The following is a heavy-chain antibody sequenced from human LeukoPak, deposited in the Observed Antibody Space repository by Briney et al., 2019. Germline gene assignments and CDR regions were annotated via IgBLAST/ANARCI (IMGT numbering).Heavy chain of an antibody. CDR2: INHSGST. CDR1: RGSFSGYY. J-gene: IGHJ4*02. D-gene: IGHD2-2*01. CDR3: ARFVVVPAAIYYFDY. Sequence: SETLSLTCAVYRGSFSGYYWSWIRQPPGKGLEWIGEINHSGSTNYNPSLKSRVTISVDTSKNQFSLKLSSVTAADTAVYYCARFVVVPAAIYYFDYWGQGTLVTVSS. V-gene: IGHV4-34*01.